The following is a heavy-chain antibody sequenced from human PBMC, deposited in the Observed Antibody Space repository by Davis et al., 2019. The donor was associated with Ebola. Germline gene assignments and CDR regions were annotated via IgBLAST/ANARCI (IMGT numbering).Heavy chain of an antibody. CDR3: ARDHSSSWYPFDY. D-gene: IGHD6-13*01. CDR1: GFTVSSNY. V-gene: IGHV3-53*01. Sequence: GESLKISCAASGFTVSSNYMSWVRQAPGKGLEWVSVIYSGGSTYYADSVKGRFTISRDNAKISLYLQMNSLRAEDTAVYYCARDHSSSWYPFDYWGQGTLVTVSS. CDR2: IYSGGST. J-gene: IGHJ4*02.